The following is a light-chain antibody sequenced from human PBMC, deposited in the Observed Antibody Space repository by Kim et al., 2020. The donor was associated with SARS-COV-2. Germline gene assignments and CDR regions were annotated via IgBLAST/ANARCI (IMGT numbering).Light chain of an antibody. J-gene: IGLJ2*01. CDR2: RDS. V-gene: IGLV1-40*01. CDR3: HSYYSCLSAIV. Sequence: RVAISCTGNRSNLGAGYDVLLYQQLPGKAASLLISRDSNRRSGVPARFSGSKSGTSASLAITGLQPEDEADYYCHSYYSCLSAIVFGGGTKLTVL. CDR1: RSNLGAGYD.